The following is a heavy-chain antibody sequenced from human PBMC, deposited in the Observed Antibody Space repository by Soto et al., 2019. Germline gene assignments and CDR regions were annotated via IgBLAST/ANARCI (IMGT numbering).Heavy chain of an antibody. D-gene: IGHD6-19*01. CDR1: GYTFTNYW. CDR3: ARPTGYSSGWYADY. V-gene: IGHV5-51*01. CDR2: IYPADSDT. J-gene: IGHJ4*02. Sequence: RESLKISCKASGYTFTNYWIGWVRQVPGKGLEWLGNIYPADSDTRYSPSFQGQVTITVDKSTSTAYLQWSNLKPSDSAMYFCARPTGYSSGWYADYWGQGTLVTVSS.